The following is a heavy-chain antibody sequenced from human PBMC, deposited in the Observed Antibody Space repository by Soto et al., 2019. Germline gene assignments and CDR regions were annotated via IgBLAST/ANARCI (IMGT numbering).Heavy chain of an antibody. CDR2: MNPNSGNT. J-gene: IGHJ6*02. Sequence: QVQLVQSGAEVKKPGASVKVSCKASGYTFTSYDINWVRQATGQGLEWMGWMNPNSGNTGYAQKFQGRVTMTRHTSISTAYMELSSLRSEDTAVYYCARDRAVLVPAALNDYYYYGMDVWGQGTTVTVSS. CDR1: GYTFTSYD. D-gene: IGHD2-2*01. V-gene: IGHV1-8*01. CDR3: ARDRAVLVPAALNDYYYYGMDV.